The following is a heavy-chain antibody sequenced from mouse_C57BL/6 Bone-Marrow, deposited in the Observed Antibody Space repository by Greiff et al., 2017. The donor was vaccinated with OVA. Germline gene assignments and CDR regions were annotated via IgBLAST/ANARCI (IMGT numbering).Heavy chain of an antibody. CDR3: ATPYYGSSSWFAY. CDR1: GYTFTSYW. D-gene: IGHD1-1*01. V-gene: IGHV1-50*01. Sequence: QVQLKQPGAELVKPGASVKLSCKASGYTFTSYWMHWVKQRPGQGLEWIGEIDPSDSYTNYNQKFKGKATLTVDTSSSTAYMQLSSLTSEDSAVYYCATPYYGSSSWFAYWGQGTLVTVSA. J-gene: IGHJ3*01. CDR2: IDPSDSYT.